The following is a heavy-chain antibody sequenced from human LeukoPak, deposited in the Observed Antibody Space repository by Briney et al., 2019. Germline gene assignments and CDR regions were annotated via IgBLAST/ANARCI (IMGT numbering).Heavy chain of an antibody. Sequence: GGSLRLSCAASGFAFSTYWMNWIRQAPGKGLEWVANIKQDGSEKYYLDSVKGRFTISRDNAKNSLYLQMNSLRAEDTAVYYCAREGDGAFDYWGQGTLVTVSS. D-gene: IGHD4/OR15-4a*01. J-gene: IGHJ4*02. CDR2: IKQDGSEK. CDR1: GFAFSTYW. V-gene: IGHV3-7*01. CDR3: AREGDGAFDY.